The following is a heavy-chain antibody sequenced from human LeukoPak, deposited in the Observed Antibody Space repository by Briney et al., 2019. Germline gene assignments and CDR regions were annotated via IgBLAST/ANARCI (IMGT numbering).Heavy chain of an antibody. V-gene: IGHV7-4-1*02. CDR2: IDTNTGNP. D-gene: IGHD3-22*01. Sequence: ASVTVSCTGSGYTFTKYAISWVRQAPGQGLEYMGWIDTNTGNPTYAQGFTGRFVFSLDTSVSTAYLQISSLKAEDSAIYFCANCYDSSGFFAYWGQGTLVTVSS. CDR1: GYTFTKYA. CDR3: ANCYDSSGFFAY. J-gene: IGHJ4*02.